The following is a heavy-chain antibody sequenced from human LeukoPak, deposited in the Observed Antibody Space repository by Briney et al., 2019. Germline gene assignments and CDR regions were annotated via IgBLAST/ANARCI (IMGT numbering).Heavy chain of an antibody. CDR1: GGSISSGDYY. D-gene: IGHD5-18*01. V-gene: IGHV4-30-4*01. J-gene: IGHJ6*02. Sequence: PSETLSLTCTVSGGSISSGDYYWRWIRQPLGTGLEWIGYIYYSGSTYYNPSLKSRVTISVDTSKNQFSLKLSSVTAADTAVYYCASTRLEYSYGLYYYYYGMDVWGQGTTVTVSS. CDR2: IYYSGST. CDR3: ASTRLEYSYGLYYYYYGMDV.